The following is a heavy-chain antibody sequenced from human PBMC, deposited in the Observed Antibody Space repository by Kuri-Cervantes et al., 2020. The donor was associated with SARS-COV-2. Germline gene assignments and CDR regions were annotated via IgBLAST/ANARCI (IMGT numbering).Heavy chain of an antibody. CDR2: IIPIFGTA. V-gene: IGHV1-69*06. CDR1: GGTFSSYA. J-gene: IGHJ6*02. CDR3: ARDCSSTSCYSHPTYYYYGMDA. Sequence: SVKVSCKASGGTFSSYAISWVRRAPGQGLEWMGGIIPIFGTANYAQKFQGRVTITADKSTSTAYMELSSLRSEDTAVYYCARDCSSTSCYSHPTYYYYGMDAWGQGTTVTVSS. D-gene: IGHD2-2*01.